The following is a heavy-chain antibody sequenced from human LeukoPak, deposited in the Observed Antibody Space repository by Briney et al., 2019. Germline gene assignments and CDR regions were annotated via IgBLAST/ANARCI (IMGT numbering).Heavy chain of an antibody. D-gene: IGHD3-3*01. CDR3: ARSGTIFGVVLFDP. Sequence: SETLSLTCAVYGGSFSGYYWSWIRQPPGKGLEWIGEINHSGSTNYNPSLKSRVTISVDTSKNQFSLKLSSVTAADTAVYYCARSGTIFGVVLFDPWGQGTLVTASS. J-gene: IGHJ5*02. V-gene: IGHV4-34*01. CDR1: GGSFSGYY. CDR2: INHSGST.